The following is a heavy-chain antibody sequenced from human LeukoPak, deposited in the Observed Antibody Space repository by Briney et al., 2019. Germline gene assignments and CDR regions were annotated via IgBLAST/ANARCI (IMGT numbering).Heavy chain of an antibody. J-gene: IGHJ3*01. Sequence: SETLSLTCAVYGGSFSGYYWSWIRQPPGKGLEWIGEINRSGSTNYNPSLKSRVTMSVDTSKNQFSLKLTSVTAADTGVYYCARGRGYAFDDWGHGTMVTVSS. CDR1: GGSFSGYY. V-gene: IGHV4-34*01. D-gene: IGHD1-26*01. CDR2: INRSGST. CDR3: ARGRGYAFDD.